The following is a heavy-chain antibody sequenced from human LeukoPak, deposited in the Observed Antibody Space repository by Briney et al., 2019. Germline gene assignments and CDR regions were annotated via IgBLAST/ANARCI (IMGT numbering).Heavy chain of an antibody. CDR2: ISPSSGT. CDR3: ARPQSSSGYYWPFDD. D-gene: IGHD3-22*01. CDR1: GFTFSSYA. V-gene: IGHV3-23*01. Sequence: GGSLRLSCAASGFTFSSYAMRWVRQAPGKGLEWVSAISPSSGTFYADSVKGRFTISRDNSKNTLYLQMNSLRAEDTAVYYCARPQSSSGYYWPFDDWGQGTLVTVSS. J-gene: IGHJ4*02.